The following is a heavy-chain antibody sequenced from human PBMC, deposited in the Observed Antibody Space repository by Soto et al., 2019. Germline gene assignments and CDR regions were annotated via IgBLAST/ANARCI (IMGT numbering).Heavy chain of an antibody. D-gene: IGHD3-22*01. CDR1: GGSISSGTYH. J-gene: IGHJ4*02. CDR3: AREMNYYDTSGDSYFDY. V-gene: IGHV4-31*03. Sequence: QVQLQESGPGLVKPSQTLSLTCTVSGGSISSGTYHWTWIRQHPEKGLEWIGYIYYSGSTYYNPSLKSRVTISVDTSKNQFCLRLSSVTAADTAVYYCAREMNYYDTSGDSYFDYWGQGTLVTVSS. CDR2: IYYSGST.